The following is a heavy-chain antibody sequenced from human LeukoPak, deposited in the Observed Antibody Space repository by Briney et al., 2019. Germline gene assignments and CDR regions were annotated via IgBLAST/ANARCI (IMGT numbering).Heavy chain of an antibody. D-gene: IGHD3-16*01. J-gene: IGHJ6*03. CDR3: ARAKSPDDVYYYYMDV. Sequence: GGSLRLSCAASGFTFSSYWMSWVRQAPGKGLEWVANIKQDGSEKYYVDSVKGRFTISRDNAKNSLYLQMNSLRAEDTAVYYCARAKSPDDVYYYYMDVWGKGTTVTISS. CDR2: IKQDGSEK. CDR1: GFTFSSYW. V-gene: IGHV3-7*01.